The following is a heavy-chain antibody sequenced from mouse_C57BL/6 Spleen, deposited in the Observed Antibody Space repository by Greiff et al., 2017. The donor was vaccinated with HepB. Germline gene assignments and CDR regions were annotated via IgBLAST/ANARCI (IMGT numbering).Heavy chain of an antibody. CDR2: IDPETGGT. J-gene: IGHJ4*01. CDR3: TKPPSYGSSYPQYYYAMDY. Sequence: QVQLKQSGAELVRPGASVTLSCKASGYTFTDYEMHWVKQTPVHGLEWIGAIDPETGGTAYNQKFKGKAILTADKSSSTAYMELRSLTSEDSAVYYCTKPPSYGSSYPQYYYAMDYWGQGTSVTVSS. V-gene: IGHV1-15*01. D-gene: IGHD1-1*01. CDR1: GYTFTDYE.